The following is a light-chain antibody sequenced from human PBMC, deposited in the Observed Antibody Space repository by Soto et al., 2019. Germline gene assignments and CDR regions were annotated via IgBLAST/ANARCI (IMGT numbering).Light chain of an antibody. CDR3: EAWDSNLSGGV. Sequence: QSVLTQPRSVSAAPGQKVTVSCSGSRSNIGNNYVSWYQHLPGTAPKLLIYDNDKRPSGIPDRFSASKSGTSATLDITGLQTGDEADYYCEAWDSNLSGGVFGGGTKVTVL. CDR2: DND. CDR1: RSNIGNNY. V-gene: IGLV1-51*01. J-gene: IGLJ3*02.